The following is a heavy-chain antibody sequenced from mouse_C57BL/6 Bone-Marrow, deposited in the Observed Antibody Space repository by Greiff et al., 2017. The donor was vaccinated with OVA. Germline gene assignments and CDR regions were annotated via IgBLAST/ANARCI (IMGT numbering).Heavy chain of an antibody. CDR2: INPNNGGT. V-gene: IGHV1-26*01. Sequence: EVQLQQSGPELVKPGASVKISCKASGYTFTDYYMNWVKQSHGKSLEWIGDINPNNGGTSYNQKFKGKATVTVDKSSSTAYMELRSLTSEDSAVYYCARYYGSSYVRYYFDYWGQGTTLTVSS. J-gene: IGHJ2*01. CDR3: ARYYGSSYVRYYFDY. CDR1: GYTFTDYY. D-gene: IGHD1-1*01.